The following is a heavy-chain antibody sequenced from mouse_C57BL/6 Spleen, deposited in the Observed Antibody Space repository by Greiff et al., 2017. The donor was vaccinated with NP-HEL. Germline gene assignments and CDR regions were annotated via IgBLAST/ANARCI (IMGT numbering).Heavy chain of an antibody. CDR3: ARSGDYGSSYAMDY. V-gene: IGHV1-82*01. CDR2: IYPGDGDT. CDR1: GYAFSSSW. D-gene: IGHD1-1*01. J-gene: IGHJ4*01. Sequence: VQLQESGPELVKPGASVKISCKASGYAFSSSWMNWVKQRPGKGLEWIGRIYPGDGDTNYNGKFKGKATLTADKSSSTAYMQLSSLTSEDSAVYFCARSGDYGSSYAMDYRGQGTSGTVSS.